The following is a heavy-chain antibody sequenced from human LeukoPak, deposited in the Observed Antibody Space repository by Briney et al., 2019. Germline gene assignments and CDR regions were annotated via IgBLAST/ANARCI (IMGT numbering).Heavy chain of an antibody. Sequence: GGSLRLSCAAFGFTVSSNYMSWVRQAPGKGLEWVSVIFGGGGTYYGDSVRGRFTISRDSSKNTLYLQMNSLRVEDTAVYYCATRAVAAPYWGQGTLVTVSS. CDR2: IFGGGGT. D-gene: IGHD6-19*01. CDR1: GFTVSSNY. V-gene: IGHV3-53*01. J-gene: IGHJ4*02. CDR3: ATRAVAAPY.